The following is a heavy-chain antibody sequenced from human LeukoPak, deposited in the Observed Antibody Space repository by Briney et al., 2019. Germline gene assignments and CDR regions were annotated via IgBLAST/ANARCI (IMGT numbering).Heavy chain of an antibody. CDR3: AGTYYYDSSGYSDFDI. CDR1: GFTVSSNY. J-gene: IGHJ3*02. Sequence: GGSLRLPCAASGFTVSSNYMSWLRQAPGKGLEWVSVIYSGGSTLYSDSVEGRFTISRDNSKNTLNLQMNSLRAEDTAVYYCAGTYYYDSSGYSDFDIWGQGTMVTVSS. D-gene: IGHD3-22*01. V-gene: IGHV3-53*01. CDR2: IYSGGST.